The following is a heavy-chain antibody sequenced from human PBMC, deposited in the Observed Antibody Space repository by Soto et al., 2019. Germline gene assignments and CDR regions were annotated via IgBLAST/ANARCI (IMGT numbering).Heavy chain of an antibody. Sequence: KTSETLSLTCTVSGGSISSYYWSWIRQPPGKGLEWIGYIYYSGSTNYNPSLKSRVTISVDTSKNQFSLKLSSVTAADTAVYYCARDQQRRRYDILTGRDYHYGMDVWGQGTTVTVSS. CDR1: GGSISSYY. CDR3: ARDQQRRRYDILTGRDYHYGMDV. D-gene: IGHD3-9*01. J-gene: IGHJ6*02. V-gene: IGHV4-59*01. CDR2: IYYSGST.